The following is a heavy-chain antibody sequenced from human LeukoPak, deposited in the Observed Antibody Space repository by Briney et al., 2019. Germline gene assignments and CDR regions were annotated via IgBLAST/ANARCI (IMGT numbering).Heavy chain of an antibody. CDR1: GGSISSYY. D-gene: IGHD3-10*01. J-gene: IGHJ4*02. Sequence: SETLSLTCTVSGGSISSYYWSWIRQPAGKGLEWIGRIYTSGSTNYNPSLKSRVTMSVDTSKNQFSLKLSSVTAADTAVYYCARGEPWFGELNSYYFDYWGQGTLVTVSS. CDR2: IYTSGST. V-gene: IGHV4-4*07. CDR3: ARGEPWFGELNSYYFDY.